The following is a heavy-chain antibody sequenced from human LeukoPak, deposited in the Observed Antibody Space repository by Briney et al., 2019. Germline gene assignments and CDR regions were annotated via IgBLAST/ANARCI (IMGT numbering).Heavy chain of an antibody. CDR1: GFTFSSYA. CDR2: ISGSGGST. CDR3: AKGGYYYDSSGYLDY. J-gene: IGHJ4*02. Sequence: GGSLRLSCAASGFTFSSYAMSWVRQASGKGLEWVSAISGSGGSTYYADSVKGRFTISRDNFKNTLYLQMNSLRAEDTAVYYCAKGGYYYDSSGYLDYWGQGTLVTVSS. V-gene: IGHV3-23*01. D-gene: IGHD3-22*01.